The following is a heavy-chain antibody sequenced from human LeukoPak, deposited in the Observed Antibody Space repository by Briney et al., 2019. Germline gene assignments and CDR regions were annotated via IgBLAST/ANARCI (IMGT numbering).Heavy chain of an antibody. Sequence: ASVKVSCKASGGTFSSYAISWVRQAPGQGLEWMGGIIPIFGTANYAQKFQGRVTMTEDTSTDTVYMELSSLRSEDTAVYYCATVYSSSWYWGFDPWGQGTLVTVSS. V-gene: IGHV1-69*06. D-gene: IGHD6-13*01. J-gene: IGHJ5*02. CDR3: ATVYSSSWYWGFDP. CDR2: IIPIFGTA. CDR1: GGTFSSYA.